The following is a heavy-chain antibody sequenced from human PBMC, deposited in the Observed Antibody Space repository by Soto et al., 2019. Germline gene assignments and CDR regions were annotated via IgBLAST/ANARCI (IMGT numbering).Heavy chain of an antibody. J-gene: IGHJ6*02. CDR1: GGSISSGGYY. CDR3: ATDGGIAAAGTRKYYYYGMDV. CDR2: INHSGST. D-gene: IGHD6-13*01. V-gene: IGHV4-34*01. Sequence: PSETLSLTCAVSGGSISSGGYYWSWIRQHPGKGLEWIGEINHSGSTNYNPSLKSRVTISVDTSKNQFSLKLSSVTAADTAVYYCATDGGIAAAGTRKYYYYGMDVWGQGTTVTVSS.